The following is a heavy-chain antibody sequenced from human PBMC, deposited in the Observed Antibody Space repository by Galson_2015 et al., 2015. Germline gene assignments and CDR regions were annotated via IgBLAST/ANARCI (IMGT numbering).Heavy chain of an antibody. CDR3: AGGSTYYYDSSGYYDAWYFDL. Sequence: SVKVSCKASGGTFSSYAISWVRQAPGQGLEWMGGIIPIFGTANYAQKFQGRVTITADESTSTAYMELSSLRSEDTAVYYCAGGSTYYYDSSGYYDAWYFDLWGRGTLVTVSS. D-gene: IGHD3-22*01. CDR1: GGTFSSYA. CDR2: IIPIFGTA. J-gene: IGHJ2*01. V-gene: IGHV1-69*13.